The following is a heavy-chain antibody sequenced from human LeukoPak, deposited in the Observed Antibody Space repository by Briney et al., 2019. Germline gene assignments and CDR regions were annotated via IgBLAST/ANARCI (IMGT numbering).Heavy chain of an antibody. CDR2: ISSSSSYI. V-gene: IGHV3-21*01. CDR3: ARVHQTYYDSSGYPDYFDY. D-gene: IGHD3-22*01. J-gene: IGHJ4*02. Sequence: GGSLRLSCGASGFTFSSYSMNWVRQAPGKGLEWVSSISSSSSYIYYADSVEGRFTISRDNAKNSLYLQMNSLRAEDTAVYYCARVHQTYYDSSGYPDYFDYWGQGTLVTVSS. CDR1: GFTFSSYS.